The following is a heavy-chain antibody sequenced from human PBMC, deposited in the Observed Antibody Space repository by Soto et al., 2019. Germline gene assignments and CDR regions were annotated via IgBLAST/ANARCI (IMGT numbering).Heavy chain of an antibody. Sequence: QVQLVESGGGVVQPGTSLGLSCAVSGFTFSPYTMHWVRQAPGKGLEWVAVISYDGTGKYYADSVKGRSTISRDNSKNTLYLQMNSLRPEDTSVYYCARGGGFCGGDCYKGGVDYWGQGTLVTVSS. J-gene: IGHJ4*02. D-gene: IGHD2-21*02. CDR3: ARGGGFCGGDCYKGGVDY. CDR1: GFTFSPYT. V-gene: IGHV3-30*04. CDR2: ISYDGTGK.